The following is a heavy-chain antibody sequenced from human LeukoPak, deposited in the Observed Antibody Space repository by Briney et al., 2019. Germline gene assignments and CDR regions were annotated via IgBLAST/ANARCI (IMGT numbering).Heavy chain of an antibody. J-gene: IGHJ4*02. D-gene: IGHD3-10*01. CDR2: IRSKANSYAT. Sequence: GGSLKLSCAASGFTFSGSAMHWVRQASGKGLEWVGRIRSKANSYATAYAASVKGRFTISRDDSKNTAYLQMNSLETEDTAVYYCSTGSGSYSYINVGYWGQGTLVTVSS. CDR3: STGSGSYSYINVGY. CDR1: GFTFSGSA. V-gene: IGHV3-73*01.